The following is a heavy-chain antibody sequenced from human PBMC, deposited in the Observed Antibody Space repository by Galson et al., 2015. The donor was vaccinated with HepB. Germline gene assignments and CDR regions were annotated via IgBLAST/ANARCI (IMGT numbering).Heavy chain of an antibody. CDR3: ARSSEMATITND. D-gene: IGHD5-24*01. CDR2: ISTYNGNT. Sequence: SVKVSCKASGYTFTRYGISWVRQAPGQGLEWMGWISTYNGNTNYAQNLQGGVTMTTDTSTSTAYMELRSLRSNDTAVYYCARSSEMATITNDWGQGTLVTV. V-gene: IGHV1-18*04. CDR1: GYTFTRYG. J-gene: IGHJ4*02.